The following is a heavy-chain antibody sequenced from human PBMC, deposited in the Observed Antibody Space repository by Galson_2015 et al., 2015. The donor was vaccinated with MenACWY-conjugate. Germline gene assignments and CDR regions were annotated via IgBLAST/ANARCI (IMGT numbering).Heavy chain of an antibody. J-gene: IGHJ6*03. CDR1: GFSFSTSG. D-gene: IGHD2/OR15-2a*01. CDR3: ARGANIYFYLRDV. Sequence: SLRLSCAASGFSFSTSGMSWVRQAPGKALEWVSSITGTSTYIHYADSVKGRFTISRDNAQNSVYLQMNSLRAEDTAVYYCARGANIYFYLRDVWGKGTTVTVSS. V-gene: IGHV3-21*01. CDR2: ITGTSTYI.